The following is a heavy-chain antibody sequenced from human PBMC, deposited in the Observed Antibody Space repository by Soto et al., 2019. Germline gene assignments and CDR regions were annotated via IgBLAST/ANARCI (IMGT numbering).Heavy chain of an antibody. CDR2: FDPGDGET. V-gene: IGHV1-24*01. J-gene: IGHJ4*02. Sequence: ASVKVSCKVSGYTLTELSMHWVRQTPGKGLEWMGGFDPGDGETIYAQKFQGRVTMTEDTSTDTAYMELSSLRSEDTAVYYCATTPSGWYDGWDYWGQGTLVTVSS. CDR3: ATTPSGWYDGWDY. D-gene: IGHD6-19*01. CDR1: GYTLTELS.